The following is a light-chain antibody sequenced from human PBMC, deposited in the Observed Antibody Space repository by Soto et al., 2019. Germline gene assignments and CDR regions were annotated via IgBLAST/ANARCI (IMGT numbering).Light chain of an antibody. J-gene: IGKJ1*01. CDR1: ESISSW. CDR3: QQYNSYSPWT. CDR2: DVS. V-gene: IGKV1-5*02. Sequence: DIQMTQTPSTLPASVGDTVTIICRASESISSWLAWYQQKPGKAPKLLIYDVSKLRRGVPSRFSGGGSGTEFILTISSQQPEDFATYFCQQYNSYSPWTFGQGTKVDIK.